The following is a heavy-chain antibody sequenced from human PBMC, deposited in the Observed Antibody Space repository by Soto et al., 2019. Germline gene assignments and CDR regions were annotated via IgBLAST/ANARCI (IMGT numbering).Heavy chain of an antibody. V-gene: IGHV4-34*01. D-gene: IGHD6-6*01. Sequence: SENLSLTCAVYGGSFSGYYWSWVRQPPGKGLEWIGEINHSGSTNYNPSLKSRVTISVDTSKNQFSLKLSSVTAADTAVYYCARSRRYRRSSGGYYYGMDVWGQGTTVTVSS. CDR1: GGSFSGYY. J-gene: IGHJ6*02. CDR2: INHSGST. CDR3: ARSRRYRRSSGGYYYGMDV.